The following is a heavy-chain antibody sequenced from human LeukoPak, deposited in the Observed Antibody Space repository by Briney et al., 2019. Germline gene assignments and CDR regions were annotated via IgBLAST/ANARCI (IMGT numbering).Heavy chain of an antibody. D-gene: IGHD3-10*01. CDR3: ARDMVEEGPRLLWFGEFQKHRFDY. V-gene: IGHV1-18*01. CDR1: GYTFTSYG. CDR2: ISAYNGNT. Sequence: GASVKVSCKASGYTFTSYGISWVRQAPGQGLEWMGWISAYNGNTNYAQKLQGRVTMTTDTSTSTAYMELRSLRSDDTAVYYCARDMVEEGPRLLWFGEFQKHRFDYWGQGTLVTVSS. J-gene: IGHJ4*02.